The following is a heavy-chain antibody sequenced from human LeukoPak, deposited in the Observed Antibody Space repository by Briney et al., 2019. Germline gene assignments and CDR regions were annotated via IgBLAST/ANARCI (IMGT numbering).Heavy chain of an antibody. CDR2: IKQDGSEK. Sequence: TGGSLRLSCAASGFTFSSYWMSWVRQAPGKGLEWVANIKQDGSEKYYVDSVKGRFTISRDNAKNSLYLQMNSLRAEDTAVYYCARNFPTTIIVIPDYYYGMDVWGQGTTVTVSS. CDR1: GFTFSSYW. D-gene: IGHD3-22*01. CDR3: ARNFPTTIIVIPDYYYGMDV. V-gene: IGHV3-7*01. J-gene: IGHJ6*02.